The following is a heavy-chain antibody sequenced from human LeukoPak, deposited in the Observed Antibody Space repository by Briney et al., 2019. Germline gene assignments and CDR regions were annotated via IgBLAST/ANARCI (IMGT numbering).Heavy chain of an antibody. CDR2: ISGSGGST. CDR1: GFTFSSYA. V-gene: IGHV3-23*01. Sequence: GGSLRLSCAASGFTFSSYAMSWVRQAPGKGLEWVSAISGSGGSTYYADSVKGRLTISRDNSKNTLYLQMNSLRAEDTAVYYCAKDREVFGVVNSFDYWGQGTLVTVSS. D-gene: IGHD3-3*01. J-gene: IGHJ4*02. CDR3: AKDREVFGVVNSFDY.